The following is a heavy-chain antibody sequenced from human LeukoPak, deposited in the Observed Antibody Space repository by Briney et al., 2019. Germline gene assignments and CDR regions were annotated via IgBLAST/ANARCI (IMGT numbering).Heavy chain of an antibody. CDR3: AKVTYGSGTYGDFDY. J-gene: IGHJ4*02. D-gene: IGHD3-10*01. CDR2: ISGSGDRR. CDR1: GFTFSSYA. Sequence: PGGSLRLSCAASGFTFSSYAMNWVRQAPGKGLEWVSAISGSGDRRNSAYSVKVRFTISRDISKNTLNLQLNIQRAEDTAVYYCAKVTYGSGTYGDFDYWGQGTLVNVSS. V-gene: IGHV3-23*01.